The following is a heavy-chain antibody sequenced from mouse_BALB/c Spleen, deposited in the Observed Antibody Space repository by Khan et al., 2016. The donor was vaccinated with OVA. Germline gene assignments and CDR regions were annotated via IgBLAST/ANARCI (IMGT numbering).Heavy chain of an antibody. J-gene: IGHJ3*01. CDR1: GYTFTTYT. D-gene: IGHD2-14*01. V-gene: IGHV1-4*01. CDR2: IIPTNDYA. CDR3: AREGAYYRSDGRFAY. Sequence: QVQLQQSGAELARPGASVKMSCKASGYTFTTYTIHWVKQGPGQGLEWIGYIIPTNDYANYNQKFKDRATLTADKSSSTAYMQLSSLTSEDSALYYCAREGAYYRSDGRFAYWGQGTLVTVSA.